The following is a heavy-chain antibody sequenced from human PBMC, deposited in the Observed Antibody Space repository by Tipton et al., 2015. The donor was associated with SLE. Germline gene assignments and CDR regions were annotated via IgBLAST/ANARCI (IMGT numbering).Heavy chain of an antibody. J-gene: IGHJ4*02. CDR2: IYHDGGA. D-gene: IGHD1-26*01. Sequence: TLSLTCAVSGYSISSGFHWGWIRQPPGKGLEWIGTIYHDGGAYYNPSLKSRLTISVDTSKNQFSLKLYSVAAADTAVYYCARSESYYSALTYWGQGTLVTVSS. CDR3: ARSESYYSALTY. CDR1: GYSISSGFH. V-gene: IGHV4-38-2*01.